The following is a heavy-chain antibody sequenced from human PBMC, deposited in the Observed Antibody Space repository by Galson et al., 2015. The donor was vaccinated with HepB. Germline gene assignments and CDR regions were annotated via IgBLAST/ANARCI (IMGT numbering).Heavy chain of an antibody. CDR1: GDSVSSNSAA. CDR2: TYYRSKWYK. V-gene: IGHV6-1*01. CDR3: AYGVDV. Sequence: CAISGDSVSSNSAAWNWIRQSPSRGLEWLGRTYYRSKWYKDYAVSVKSRITINPGTSKNQVSLQPEYVTPEDTAVYYCAYGVDVWGQGTTVTVSS. J-gene: IGHJ6*02.